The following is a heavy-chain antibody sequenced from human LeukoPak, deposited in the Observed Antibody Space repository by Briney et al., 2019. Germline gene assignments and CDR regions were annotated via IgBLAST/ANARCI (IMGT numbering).Heavy chain of an antibody. CDR1: GGSISSGGYY. CDR2: IYYSGST. CDR3: ARVEGSGPTGGDY. Sequence: SQTLSLTCTVSGGSISSGGYYWSWIRQHPGKGLEWIGYIYYSGSTYYNPSLKSRVTISVDTSKNQFSLKLSSVTAADTAAYYCARVEGSGPTGGDYWGQGTLVTVSS. J-gene: IGHJ4*02. D-gene: IGHD6-19*01. V-gene: IGHV4-31*03.